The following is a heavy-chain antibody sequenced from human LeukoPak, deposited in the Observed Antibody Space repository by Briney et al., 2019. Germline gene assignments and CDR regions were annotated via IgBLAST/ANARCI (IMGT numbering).Heavy chain of an antibody. CDR2: MNPNSGNT. CDR1: GYTLTELS. J-gene: IGHJ3*02. D-gene: IGHD4-23*01. CDR3: ARGYYGGKDAFDI. Sequence: ASVKVSCKVSGYTLTELSMHWVRQATGQGLEWMGWMNPNSGNTGYAQKFQGRVTITRNTSISTAYMELSSLRSEDTAVYYCARGYYGGKDAFDIWGQGTMVTVSS. V-gene: IGHV1-8*03.